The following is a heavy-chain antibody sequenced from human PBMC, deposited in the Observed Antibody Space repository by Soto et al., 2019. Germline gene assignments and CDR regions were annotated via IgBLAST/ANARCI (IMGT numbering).Heavy chain of an antibody. CDR3: ARLAGVAIPRGYYYYMDV. V-gene: IGHV4-59*08. Sequence: PWETLSLTCAVSGGSISSYYWSWVRQPPGKGLEWVGYIYYSGSTNYNPSLKSRVTISVDTSKNQFSLKLSSVTAADTAVYYCARLAGVAIPRGYYYYMDVWGKGTTVTVSS. D-gene: IGHD3-3*01. J-gene: IGHJ6*03. CDR2: IYYSGST. CDR1: GGSISSYY.